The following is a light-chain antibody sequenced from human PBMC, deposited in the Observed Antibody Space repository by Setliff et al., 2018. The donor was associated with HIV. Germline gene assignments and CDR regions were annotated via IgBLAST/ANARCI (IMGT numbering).Light chain of an antibody. CDR2: DVS. CDR1: SSDVGVYNY. CDR3: SSYTYTSSTPLYV. J-gene: IGLJ1*01. Sequence: SVLTQPASVSGSPGQSITISCTRTSSDVGVYNYVSWYQQHPGKAPKLMISDVSNRPSGVSNRFSGSKSGNTASLTISGLQAEDEADYYCSSYTYTSSTPLYVFGTGTKVTVL. V-gene: IGLV2-14*03.